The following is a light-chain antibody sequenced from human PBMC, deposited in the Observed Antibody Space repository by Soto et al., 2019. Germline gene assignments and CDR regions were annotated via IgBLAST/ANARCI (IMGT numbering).Light chain of an antibody. CDR1: NSDIGGYNY. V-gene: IGLV2-14*03. Sequence: SLLTQLASVSGSPDQSITISCPGTNSDIGGYNYVSWYQHNPGNAPKFMFFAVSNRPSGVSNRFSGSRSGNPASLNISGVEPEDEAEYYCSSYTTSNTRQIVFGTGTKGTVL. J-gene: IGLJ1*01. CDR3: SSYTTSNTRQIV. CDR2: AVS.